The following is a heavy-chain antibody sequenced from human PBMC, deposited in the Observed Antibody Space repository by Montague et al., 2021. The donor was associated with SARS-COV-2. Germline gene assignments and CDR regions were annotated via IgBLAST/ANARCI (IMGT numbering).Heavy chain of an antibody. V-gene: IGHV4-39*01. CDR2: IYYSGTT. Sequence: SETLSLTCTVSGGSITRNYYWGWIRQPPGKGLGWVGNIYYSGTTXINPSLESRVTISVDASKNQFSLNLTSVTAADTAVYYCARPLVRGVPKAFDIWGQGALVIVSS. D-gene: IGHD3-10*01. CDR1: GGSITRNYY. J-gene: IGHJ3*02. CDR3: ARPLVRGVPKAFDI.